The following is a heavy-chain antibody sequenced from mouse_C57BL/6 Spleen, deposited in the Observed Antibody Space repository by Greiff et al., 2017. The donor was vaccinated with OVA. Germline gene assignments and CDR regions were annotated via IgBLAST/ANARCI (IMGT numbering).Heavy chain of an antibody. V-gene: IGHV5-17*01. J-gene: IGHJ4*01. D-gene: IGHD1-1*01. CDR3: AKFITTFMDD. Sequence: EVKLVESGGGLVKPGGSLKLSCAASGFTFSDYGMHWVRQAPEKGLEWVAYISRGSSTIYYADTVKGRFTISIDNAKTTLFLQLTSLRSEDTAMYYCAKFITTFMDDWGQGPSVTVSS. CDR1: GFTFSDYG. CDR2: ISRGSSTI.